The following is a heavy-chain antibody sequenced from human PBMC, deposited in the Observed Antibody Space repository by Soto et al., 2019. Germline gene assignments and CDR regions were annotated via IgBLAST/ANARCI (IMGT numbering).Heavy chain of an antibody. D-gene: IGHD3-22*01. CDR3: ARATVPNYYDSTSYFDY. CDR1: GGSISSGGYY. Sequence: SETLSLTCTVSGGSISSGGYYWSWIRQHPGKGLEWIGYIYYSGSTYYNPSLKSRVTISVDTSKNQFSLKLSSVTAADTAVYYCARATVPNYYDSTSYFDYWGQGTLVTVSS. J-gene: IGHJ4*02. CDR2: IYYSGST. V-gene: IGHV4-31*03.